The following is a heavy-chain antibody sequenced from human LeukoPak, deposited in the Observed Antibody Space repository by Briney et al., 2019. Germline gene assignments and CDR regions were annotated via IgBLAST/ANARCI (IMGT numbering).Heavy chain of an antibody. V-gene: IGHV4-59*11. CDR3: AREGSSSSLDY. J-gene: IGHJ4*02. CDR1: GGSISSHY. Sequence: SETLSLTCAVSGGSISSHYWSWIRQPPGKGLEWIGYIYYSGSTNYNPSLKSRVTISVDTSKNQFSLQLSSVTAADTAVYYCAREGSSSSLDYWGQGTLVTVSS. CDR2: IYYSGST. D-gene: IGHD6-6*01.